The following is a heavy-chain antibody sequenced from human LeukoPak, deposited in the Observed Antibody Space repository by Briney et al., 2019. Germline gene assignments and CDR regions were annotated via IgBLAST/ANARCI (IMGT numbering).Heavy chain of an antibody. CDR3: ARDDYGDPSIDY. CDR2: ISSSSSYI. J-gene: IGHJ4*02. D-gene: IGHD4-17*01. CDR1: GFTFSSYS. V-gene: IGHV3-21*01. Sequence: PGGSLRLSCAASGFTFSSYSMNWVRQAPGKGLEWVSSISSSSSYIYYADSVKGRFTISRDNAKNSLYLQMNSLRAEDTAVYYCARDDYGDPSIDYCGQGTPVTVSS.